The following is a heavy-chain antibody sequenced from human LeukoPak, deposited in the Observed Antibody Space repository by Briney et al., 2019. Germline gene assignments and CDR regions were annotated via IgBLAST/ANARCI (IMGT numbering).Heavy chain of an antibody. V-gene: IGHV3-49*03. J-gene: IGHJ2*01. CDR3: TTPRRRGGTTSSWYFDL. CDR1: GFTFGDYA. Sequence: PGRSLRLSCTASGFTFGDYAMSWFRQAPGKGLEWVGFIRSKAYGGTTEYAASVKGRFTISRDDSKSIAYLQMNSLKTEDTAVYYCTTPRRRGGTTSSWYFDLWGRGTLVTVSS. D-gene: IGHD1-26*01. CDR2: IRSKAYGGTT.